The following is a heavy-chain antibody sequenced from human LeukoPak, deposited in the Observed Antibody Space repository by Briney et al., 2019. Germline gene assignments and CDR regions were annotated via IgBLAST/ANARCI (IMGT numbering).Heavy chain of an antibody. CDR2: MNPNSGNT. CDR1: VYTFTSYD. CDR3: ARGSLRSGFDP. J-gene: IGHJ5*02. D-gene: IGHD5/OR15-5a*01. Sequence: GASVKASCKASVYTFTSYDINWVRQATGQGLEWMGWMNPNSGNTGYAQKFQGRVTMTRNTSISTAYMELSSLRSEDTAVYYCARGSLRSGFDPWGQGTLVTVSS. V-gene: IGHV1-8*01.